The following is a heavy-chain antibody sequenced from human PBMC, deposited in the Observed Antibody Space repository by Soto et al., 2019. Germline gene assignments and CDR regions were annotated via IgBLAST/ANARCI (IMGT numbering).Heavy chain of an antibody. V-gene: IGHV4-59*01. Sequence: QVQLQESGPGLVKPSETLSLTCTVSGGSISSYYWSWIRQPPGKGLEWIGYIYYSGSTNYNPSLKSRGTITVDPPKNQFSLKLSSVTAADTAVYYCARRYGTTFDYWGQGTLVTVSS. CDR1: GGSISSYY. CDR2: IYYSGST. CDR3: ARRYGTTFDY. J-gene: IGHJ4*02. D-gene: IGHD1-7*01.